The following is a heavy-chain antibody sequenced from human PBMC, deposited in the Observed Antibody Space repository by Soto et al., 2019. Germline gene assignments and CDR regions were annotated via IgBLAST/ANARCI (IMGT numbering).Heavy chain of an antibody. CDR1: GDSISSGGYY. CDR3: ARVGGDDFGDSGGFDY. J-gene: IGHJ4*02. V-gene: IGHV4-61*03. Sequence: SETLSLTCTVSGDSISSGGYYWSWIRQHPGKGLEWIGYVYYSGRTNYNPSLKSRVSISVDTSKNHFSLQLRSVTAADTAVYYCARVGGDDFGDSGGFDYWGQGTLVTVSS. CDR2: VYYSGRT. D-gene: IGHD4-17*01.